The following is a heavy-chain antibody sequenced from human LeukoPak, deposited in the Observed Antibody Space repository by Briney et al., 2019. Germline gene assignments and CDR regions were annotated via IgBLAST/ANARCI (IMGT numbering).Heavy chain of an antibody. J-gene: IGHJ4*02. Sequence: GESLKISCKASGYSFTNYWIGWVRQMPGKGLEWMGIIYPGDSDNRYSPPFQGQVTISADKSITTAYLQWSSLKASDTAIYYCARAQNSNREYYDSSGYYPTYYFDYWGQGTLVTVSS. D-gene: IGHD3-22*01. CDR1: GYSFTNYW. CDR3: ARAQNSNREYYDSSGYYPTYYFDY. V-gene: IGHV5-51*01. CDR2: IYPGDSDN.